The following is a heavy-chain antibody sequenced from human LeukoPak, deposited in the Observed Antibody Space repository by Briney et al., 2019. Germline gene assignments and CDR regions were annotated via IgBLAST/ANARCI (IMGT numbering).Heavy chain of an antibody. CDR2: IKQDGSEK. J-gene: IGHJ4*02. D-gene: IGHD1-26*01. CDR3: ARDKIVGATHFDY. CDR1: GFTFSNYW. V-gene: IGHV3-7*01. Sequence: PGGSLRLSCAASGFTFSNYWMSWVRQTPGKGLEWVANIKQDGSEKYYVDSVKGRFTISRDNAKNSLYLQMNSLGAEDTAVYYCARDKIVGATHFDYWGQGTLVTVSS.